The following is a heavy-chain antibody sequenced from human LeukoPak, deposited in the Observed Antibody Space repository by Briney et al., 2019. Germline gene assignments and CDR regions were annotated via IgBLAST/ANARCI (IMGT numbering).Heavy chain of an antibody. CDR3: ARWENWNDRPGYYYYGMDV. J-gene: IGHJ6*02. CDR2: ISANNGNT. D-gene: IGHD1-1*01. Sequence: ASVKVSCKASGYTFTSYGISWVRQAPGQGLEWMGGISANNGNTNYAQKLQGRVTMTTDTSTSTAYMELGRLRSDDTAVYYCARWENWNDRPGYYYYGMDVWGQGTTVTVSS. CDR1: GYTFTSYG. V-gene: IGHV1-18*01.